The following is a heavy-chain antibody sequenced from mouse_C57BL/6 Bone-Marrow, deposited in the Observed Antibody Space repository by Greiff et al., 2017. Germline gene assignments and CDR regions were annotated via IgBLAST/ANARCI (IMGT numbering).Heavy chain of an antibody. Sequence: QVQLKESGAELARPGASVKLSCKASGYTFTSYGISWVKQRTGQGLEWIGEIYPRSGNTYYNEKFKGKATLTADKSSSTAYMELRSLTSEDSAVYFCARWAPQYFDYWGQGTTLTVSS. J-gene: IGHJ2*01. CDR3: ARWAPQYFDY. D-gene: IGHD3-2*02. CDR1: GYTFTSYG. CDR2: IYPRSGNT. V-gene: IGHV1-81*01.